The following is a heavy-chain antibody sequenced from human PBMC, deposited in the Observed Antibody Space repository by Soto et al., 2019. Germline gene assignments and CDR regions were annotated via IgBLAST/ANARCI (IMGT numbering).Heavy chain of an antibody. Sequence: SETLSLTCTVSGGSSSSSDCNWGWIRQPPGKELEWIGTMYYNGNIYFNPSLNSRVTISLDTSKNQFSLRLTSVTAADTAVYYCARIALYSRAFDIWGQGTMVTVSS. J-gene: IGHJ3*02. CDR2: MYYNGNI. CDR3: ARIALYSRAFDI. CDR1: GGSSSSSDCN. V-gene: IGHV4-39*01. D-gene: IGHD2-15*01.